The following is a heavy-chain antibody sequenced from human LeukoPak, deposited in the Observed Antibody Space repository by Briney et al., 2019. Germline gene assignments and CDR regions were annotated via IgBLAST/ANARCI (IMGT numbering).Heavy chain of an antibody. Sequence: PGGSLRLSCAASGFTFSSYGMHWVPQAPGKGLEWVAVISYDGSNKYYADSVKGRFTISRDNSKNTLYLQMNSLRAEDTAVYYCAKDLEDSSGYDYSGYWGQGTLVTVSS. D-gene: IGHD5-12*01. CDR3: AKDLEDSSGYDYSGY. J-gene: IGHJ4*02. CDR1: GFTFSSYG. V-gene: IGHV3-30*18. CDR2: ISYDGSNK.